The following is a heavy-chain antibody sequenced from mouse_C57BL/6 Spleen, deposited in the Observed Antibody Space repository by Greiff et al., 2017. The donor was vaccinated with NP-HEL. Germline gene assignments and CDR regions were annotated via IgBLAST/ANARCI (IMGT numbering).Heavy chain of an antibody. CDR1: GYTFTSYW. J-gene: IGHJ4*01. Sequence: QVQLQQPGAELVMPGASVKLSCKASGYTFTSYWMHWVKQRPGQGLEWIGEIDPSDSYTNYNQKFKGKSTLTVDKSSSTAYMQLSSLTSEDSAVYYWARVQLRLRDYAMDYWGQGTSVTVSS. D-gene: IGHD3-2*02. V-gene: IGHV1-69*01. CDR3: ARVQLRLRDYAMDY. CDR2: IDPSDSYT.